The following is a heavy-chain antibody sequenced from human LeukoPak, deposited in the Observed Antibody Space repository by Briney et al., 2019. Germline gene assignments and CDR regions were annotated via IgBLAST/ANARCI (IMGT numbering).Heavy chain of an antibody. J-gene: IGHJ4*02. V-gene: IGHV5-51*01. CDR1: GYSFTSYW. CDR3: ARREPGDYGSYYLDY. Sequence: SGESLKISCKGSGYSFTSYWIGWVRQMPGKGLEWMGIIYPGDSDTRYSPSFQAQVTISADKSISTAYLQWSSLKASDTAMYYCARREPGDYGSYYLDYWGQGTLVTVSS. CDR2: IYPGDSDT. D-gene: IGHD4-17*01.